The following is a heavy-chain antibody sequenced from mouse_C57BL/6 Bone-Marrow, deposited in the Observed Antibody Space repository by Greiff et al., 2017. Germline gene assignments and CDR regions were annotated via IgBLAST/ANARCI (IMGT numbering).Heavy chain of an antibody. CDR1: GFSFNTYA. CDR2: IRSKSNNYAT. Sequence: DVKLVESGGGLVQPKGSLKLSCAASGFSFNTYAMNWVRQAPGKGLEWVARIRSKSNNYATYYADSVKDRFTISRDDSESMLYLQMNNLKTEDTAMYYCVRHYYGFDYWGQGTTLTVSS. V-gene: IGHV10-1*01. J-gene: IGHJ2*01. CDR3: VRHYYGFDY. D-gene: IGHD1-1*01.